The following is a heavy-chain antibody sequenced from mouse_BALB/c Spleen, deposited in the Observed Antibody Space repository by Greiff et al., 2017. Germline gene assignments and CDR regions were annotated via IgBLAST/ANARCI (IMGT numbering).Heavy chain of an antibody. Sequence: DVKLVESGGGLVQPGGSRKLSCAASGFTFSSFGMHWVRQAPEKGLEWVAYISSGSSTIYYADTVKGRFTISRDNPKNTLFLQMTSLRSEDTAMYYCARGYYGSSRNFDYWGQGTTLTVSS. CDR2: ISSGSSTI. CDR1: GFTFSSFG. CDR3: ARGYYGSSRNFDY. V-gene: IGHV5-17*02. J-gene: IGHJ2*01. D-gene: IGHD1-1*01.